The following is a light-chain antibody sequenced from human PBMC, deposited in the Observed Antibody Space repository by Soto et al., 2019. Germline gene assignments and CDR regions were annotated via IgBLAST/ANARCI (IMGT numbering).Light chain of an antibody. CDR1: QTINYY. V-gene: IGKV1-33*01. CDR2: DAY. Sequence: DIQMTHSPSSLSASVGDSVTITCPASQTINYYLTGYQQKTGKAPALLIYDAYNLETGVPSKFSGSGFGTYFTFTVSNLQPEDIATYYCQQYEDLPRTFGQGTKWIS. J-gene: IGKJ1*01. CDR3: QQYEDLPRT.